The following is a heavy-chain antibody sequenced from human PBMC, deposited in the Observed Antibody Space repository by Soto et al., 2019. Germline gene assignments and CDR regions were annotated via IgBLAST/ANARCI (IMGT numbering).Heavy chain of an antibody. CDR1: GYTFTSYD. Sequence: QVQLVQSGAEVKKPGASVKVSCKASGYTFTSYDINWVRQATGQGLEWMGWMNPNSGNTGYAQKFQGRVTMTRNTSISTAYMELSRLRAEDTAVYYCASFVVVNQTSQGFDPWGQGTLVTVSS. CDR3: ASFVVVNQTSQGFDP. CDR2: MNPNSGNT. J-gene: IGHJ5*02. D-gene: IGHD2-21*01. V-gene: IGHV1-8*01.